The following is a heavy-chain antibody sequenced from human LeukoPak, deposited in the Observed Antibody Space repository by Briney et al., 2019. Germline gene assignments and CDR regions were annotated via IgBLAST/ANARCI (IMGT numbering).Heavy chain of an antibody. J-gene: IGHJ5*02. Sequence: PSETLSLTCTVSNDSFTIYYWSWIRQPAGKGPEWIGRMYPSGGANYNPSLRSRVSLSVDTSKNQVFLRLTSVTAADTAVYYCARVIGVNDKYFDPWGQGIPVTVSS. CDR3: ARVIGVNDKYFDP. V-gene: IGHV4-4*07. D-gene: IGHD1-1*01. CDR1: NDSFTIYY. CDR2: MYPSGGA.